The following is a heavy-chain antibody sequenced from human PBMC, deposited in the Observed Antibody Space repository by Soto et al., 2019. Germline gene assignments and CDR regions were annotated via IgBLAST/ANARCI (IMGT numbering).Heavy chain of an antibody. CDR3: ARHRHTVTTIYYYYYGMDV. V-gene: IGHV5-51*01. D-gene: IGHD4-4*01. J-gene: IGHJ6*02. CDR2: IYPGDSDT. Sequence: GESLKISCKGSGYSFTSYWIGWVRQMPGKGLEWMGIIYPGDSDTRYSPSFQGQVTISADKSISTAYLQWSSLKASDTAMYYCARHRHTVTTIYYYYYGMDVWGQGTTVTGSS. CDR1: GYSFTSYW.